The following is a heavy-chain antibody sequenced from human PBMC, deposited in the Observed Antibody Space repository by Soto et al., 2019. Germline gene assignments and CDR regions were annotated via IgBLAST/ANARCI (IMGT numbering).Heavy chain of an antibody. Sequence: GGSLRLSCAASGFTFNSHAMSWVRQAPGKGLEWVSVIYSGGSTYYAGSVKGRFTISRHNSKNTLYLQMNSLRAEDTAVYYCARDAGGGYYYYMDVCGKGTTVTVSS. CDR1: GFTFNSHA. CDR3: ARDAGGGYYYYMDV. CDR2: IYSGGST. J-gene: IGHJ6*03. V-gene: IGHV3-53*04.